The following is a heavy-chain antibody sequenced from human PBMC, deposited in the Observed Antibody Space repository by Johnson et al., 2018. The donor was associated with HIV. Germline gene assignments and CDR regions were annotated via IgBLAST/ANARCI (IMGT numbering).Heavy chain of an antibody. CDR3: AKVGDSPDAFDI. CDR2: ISYDGSNK. Sequence: VQLVESGGGVVQPGRSLRLSCAASGFTFSSYAMHWVRQAPGKGLEWVAVISYDGSNKYYADSVKGRFTISRDNSKNTLYLQMNSLRAEDPAVYYCAKVGDSPDAFDIWGQGTMVTVSS. CDR1: GFTFSSYA. V-gene: IGHV3-30*04. D-gene: IGHD3-16*01. J-gene: IGHJ3*02.